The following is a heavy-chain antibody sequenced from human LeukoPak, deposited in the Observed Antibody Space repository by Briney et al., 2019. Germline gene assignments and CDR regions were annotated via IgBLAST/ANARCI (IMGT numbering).Heavy chain of an antibody. V-gene: IGHV3-21*01. J-gene: IGHJ4*02. Sequence: GGSLRLSSAASGFTFSSYSMNWVRQAPGKGLEWVSSISSSSSYIYYADSVKGRFTISRDNAKNSLYLQMNSLRAEDTAVYYCARDMRQYSSSWYSGFDYWGQGTLVTVSS. CDR1: GFTFSSYS. D-gene: IGHD6-13*01. CDR2: ISSSSSYI. CDR3: ARDMRQYSSSWYSGFDY.